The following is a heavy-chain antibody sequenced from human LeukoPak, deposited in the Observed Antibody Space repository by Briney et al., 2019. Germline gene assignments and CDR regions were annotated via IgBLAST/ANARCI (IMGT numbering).Heavy chain of an antibody. Sequence: PGGSLRLSCAASGFTFSSYWMSWVRQAPGKGLEWVANIKQDGSEKYYVDSVKGRFTISRDNAKNSLYLQMNSLRAEDTAVYYYARSTRRGHYYGSLYYFDYWGHGTLVTVSS. J-gene: IGHJ4*01. CDR3: ARSTRRGHYYGSLYYFDY. D-gene: IGHD3-10*01. V-gene: IGHV3-7*01. CDR1: GFTFSSYW. CDR2: IKQDGSEK.